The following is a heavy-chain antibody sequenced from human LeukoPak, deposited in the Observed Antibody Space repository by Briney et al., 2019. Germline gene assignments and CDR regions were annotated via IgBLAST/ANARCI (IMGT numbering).Heavy chain of an antibody. CDR2: ISDNSYWN. D-gene: IGHD3-22*01. Sequence: GGSLRLSCAASGFTFSSYSMSWVRQAPGKGLEWVSSISDNSYWNYYADSVEGRFFISRDNAKNSLYLQMDSLRVEDTAIYYCAAPLTSSGHDYWGRGTLVTVSS. CDR1: GFTFSSYS. V-gene: IGHV3-21*01. CDR3: AAPLTSSGHDY. J-gene: IGHJ4*02.